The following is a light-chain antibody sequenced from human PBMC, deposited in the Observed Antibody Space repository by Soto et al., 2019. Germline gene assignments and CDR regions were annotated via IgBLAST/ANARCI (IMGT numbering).Light chain of an antibody. CDR2: SIS. V-gene: IGLV7-43*01. CDR3: LLYYGGAQLGV. J-gene: IGLJ1*01. Sequence: QTVVTQEPSLTVSPGGTVTLTCASSTGAVTSGYYPNWFQQKPGQAPRALIYSISNKHSWTPARFSGSLLGGKAALTLSGVQPEDEAEYYCLLYYGGAQLGVFGTGTKVTVL. CDR1: TGAVTSGYY.